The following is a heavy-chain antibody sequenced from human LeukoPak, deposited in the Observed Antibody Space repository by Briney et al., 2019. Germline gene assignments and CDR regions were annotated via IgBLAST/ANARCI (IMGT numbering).Heavy chain of an antibody. CDR2: IKEDGSEK. D-gene: IGHD4-23*01. V-gene: IGHV3-7*01. Sequence: HPGGSLRLSCAASGFTFSNYWMSWVRQAPGKGLEWVATIKEDGSEKYYVDSVKGRFTISRDNAKNSLYLQMNSLRAEDTAVYYCVRDNTPHRYGGIEAFDIWGQGTMVTVSS. J-gene: IGHJ3*02. CDR1: GFTFSNYW. CDR3: VRDNTPHRYGGIEAFDI.